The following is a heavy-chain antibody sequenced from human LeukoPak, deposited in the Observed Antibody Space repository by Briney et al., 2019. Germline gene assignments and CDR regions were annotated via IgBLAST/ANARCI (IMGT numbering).Heavy chain of an antibody. D-gene: IGHD3-10*01. CDR1: GYTFTSYG. CDR3: ARDQEYYYGSGSSNQNWFDP. CDR2: ISADNGNT. V-gene: IGHV1-18*04. Sequence: ASGNVSGKAAGYTFTSYGISWVRQAPGQGLEWMGWISADNGNTNYAQKLQGRVTMTTDTSTSTAYMELRSPRSDDTAVYYCARDQEYYYGSGSSNQNWFDPWGQGTLVTVSS. J-gene: IGHJ5*02.